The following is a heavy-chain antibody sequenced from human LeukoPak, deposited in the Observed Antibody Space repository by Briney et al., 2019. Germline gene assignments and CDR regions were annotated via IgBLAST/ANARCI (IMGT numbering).Heavy chain of an antibody. D-gene: IGHD6-13*01. J-gene: IGHJ4*02. V-gene: IGHV1-3*01. CDR3: ARKGAAAGSIDY. Sequence: GASVKVSCKASGYTFTSYAMHWVRQAPGQRLEWMGWINAGNGNTKYSQKFQGRVTITRDTSASTAYMELSSLRSEDTAVYYCARKGAAAGSIDYWGQGTLVTVSS. CDR1: GYTFTSYA. CDR2: INAGNGNT.